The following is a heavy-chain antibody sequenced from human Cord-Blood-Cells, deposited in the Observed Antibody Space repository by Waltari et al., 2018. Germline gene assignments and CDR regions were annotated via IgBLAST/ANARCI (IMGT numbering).Heavy chain of an antibody. Sequence: QVQLQQWGAGLLKPSETLSLTCAVYGGSFSGYYWSWIRQPPGKGLEWIGEINHSGSTNYNPSLKMRFTISVDTSKNQCSLKLSSVTAAYTAVYYCASSDSSGYYFDYWGQGTLVTVSS. CDR2: INHSGST. CDR1: GGSFSGYY. V-gene: IGHV4-34*01. J-gene: IGHJ4*02. CDR3: ASSDSSGYYFDY. D-gene: IGHD3-22*01.